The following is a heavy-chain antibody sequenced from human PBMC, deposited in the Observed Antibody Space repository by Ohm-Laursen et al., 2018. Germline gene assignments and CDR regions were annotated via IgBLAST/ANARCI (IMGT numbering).Heavy chain of an antibody. CDR2: INGGGGTT. CDR3: ARGLGDRDYYYYYYVMDV. D-gene: IGHD3-10*01. Sequence: SLRLSCAASGFTFSSYAMSWVRQAPGKGLEWVSAINGGGGTTYYADSVKGRFTISRDNSKNTLYLQMNSLRAEDTAVYYCARGLGDRDYYYYYYVMDVWGQGTTVTVSS. J-gene: IGHJ6*02. CDR1: GFTFSSYA. V-gene: IGHV3-23*01.